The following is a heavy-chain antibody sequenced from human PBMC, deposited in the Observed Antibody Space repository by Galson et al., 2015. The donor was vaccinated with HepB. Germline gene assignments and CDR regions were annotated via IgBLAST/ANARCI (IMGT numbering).Heavy chain of an antibody. D-gene: IGHD1-26*01. CDR2: ISSSSSTI. V-gene: IGHV3-48*02. J-gene: IGHJ3*02. Sequence: SLRLSCAASGFTFSSYSMNWVRQAPGKGLEWVSYISSSSSTIYYADSVKGRFTISRDNAKNSLYLQMNSLRDEDTAVYYCARDQDVGATTYDAFDIWGQGTMVTVSS. CDR1: GFTFSSYS. CDR3: ARDQDVGATTYDAFDI.